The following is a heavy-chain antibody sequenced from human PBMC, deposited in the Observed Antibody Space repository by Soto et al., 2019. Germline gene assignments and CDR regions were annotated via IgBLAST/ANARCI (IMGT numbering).Heavy chain of an antibody. CDR3: ARGTKPIDY. V-gene: IGHV1-3*01. J-gene: IGHJ4*02. D-gene: IGHD3-9*01. CDR2: INAGNGNT. CDR1: GYTFTNLA. Sequence: ASVKGPRQASGYTFTNLAMHWVRQAPGQRLEWMGWINAGNGNTKYSQKFQGRVTITRDTSASTAYMELSSLRSEDTAVYYCARGTKPIDYWGQGTLVTVSS.